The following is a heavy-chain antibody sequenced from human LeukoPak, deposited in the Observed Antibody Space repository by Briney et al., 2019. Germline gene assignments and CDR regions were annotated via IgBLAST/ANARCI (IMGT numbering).Heavy chain of an antibody. CDR3: AKGQSSTYGDYVPFGY. Sequence: GGPLRLSCAASGFTFSSYGMHWVRQAPGKGLEWVAVISYDGSNKYYADSVKGRFTISRDNSKNTLYLQMNSLRAEDTAVYYCAKGQSSTYGDYVPFGYWGQGTLVTVSS. D-gene: IGHD4-17*01. CDR1: GFTFSSYG. V-gene: IGHV3-30*18. CDR2: ISYDGSNK. J-gene: IGHJ4*02.